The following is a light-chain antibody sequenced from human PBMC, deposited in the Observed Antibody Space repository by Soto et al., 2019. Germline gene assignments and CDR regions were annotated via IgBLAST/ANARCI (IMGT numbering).Light chain of an antibody. J-gene: IGKJ4*01. CDR3: QQCSNWPLT. CDR1: QSVSSY. Sequence: EIVLTQAAATLSLSPGDRATLSCRASQSVSSYLAWYQQKPGQAPRLLIYDASNRATGIPARFSGSGSGTDFTLTISSLEPEVFAVYYCQQCSNWPLTFGGGATVDIK. CDR2: DAS. V-gene: IGKV3-11*01.